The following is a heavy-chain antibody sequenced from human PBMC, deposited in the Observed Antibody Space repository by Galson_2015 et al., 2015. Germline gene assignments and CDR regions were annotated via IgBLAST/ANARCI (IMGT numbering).Heavy chain of an antibody. V-gene: IGHV1-2*04. CDR3: ARALERTLGAFDI. D-gene: IGHD1-1*01. CDR2: LNPNSGGT. CDR1: GYTFTGYY. Sequence: SVKVSCKAFGYTFTGYYIHWVRQAPGQGLEWMGWLNPNSGGTNYAQKFQGWVTMTRDTSISTAYMELTRLKSDDTAVYYCARALERTLGAFDIWGQGTMVTVSS. J-gene: IGHJ3*02.